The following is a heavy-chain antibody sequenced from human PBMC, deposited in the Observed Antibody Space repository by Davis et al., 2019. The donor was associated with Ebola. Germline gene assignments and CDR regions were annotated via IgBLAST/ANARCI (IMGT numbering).Heavy chain of an antibody. CDR1: GFTLSTYW. Sequence: GESLKISCTASGFTLSTYWMSWVRQAPGKGLEWVSSISSSSSYIYYADSVKGRFTISRDNAKNSLYLQMNSLRAEDTAVYYCASERITIFGGAPMDVWGQGTTVTVSS. J-gene: IGHJ6*02. CDR3: ASERITIFGGAPMDV. CDR2: ISSSSSYI. D-gene: IGHD3-3*01. V-gene: IGHV3-21*01.